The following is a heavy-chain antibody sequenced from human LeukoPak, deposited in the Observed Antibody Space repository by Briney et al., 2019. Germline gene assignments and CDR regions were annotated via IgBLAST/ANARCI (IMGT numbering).Heavy chain of an antibody. Sequence: GGSLRLSCAASGFTFSSYAMHWVRQAPGKGLEWVAVISYDGSNKYYADSVKGRFTISRDNSKNTLYLQMNSLRAEDTAVYYCAKTNWNDVFHFDYWGQGTLVTVSS. CDR3: AKTNWNDVFHFDY. V-gene: IGHV3-30-3*02. D-gene: IGHD1-20*01. CDR2: ISYDGSNK. CDR1: GFTFSSYA. J-gene: IGHJ4*02.